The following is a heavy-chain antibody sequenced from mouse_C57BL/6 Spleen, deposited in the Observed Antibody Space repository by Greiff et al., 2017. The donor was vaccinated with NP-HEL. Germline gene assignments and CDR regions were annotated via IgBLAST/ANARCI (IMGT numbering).Heavy chain of an antibody. V-gene: IGHV1-22*01. CDR1: GYTFTDYN. CDR2: INPNNGGT. CDR3: ARDEVGDPYYAMDY. J-gene: IGHJ4*01. D-gene: IGHD2-13*01. Sequence: EVQLQQSGPELVKPGASVKMSCKASGYTFTDYNMHWVKQSHGKSLEWIGYINPNNGGTSYNQKFKGKATLTVNKSSSRAYMELRSLTSEDSAVYYCARDEVGDPYYAMDYWGQGTSVTVSS.